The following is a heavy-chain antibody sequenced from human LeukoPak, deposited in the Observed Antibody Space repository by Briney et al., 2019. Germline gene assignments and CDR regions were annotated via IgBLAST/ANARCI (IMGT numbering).Heavy chain of an antibody. CDR1: GFPFSIYT. V-gene: IGHV3-23*01. D-gene: IGHD3-22*01. J-gene: IGHJ6*02. Sequence: GGSLRLSCVASGFPFSIYTMTWVRRAPGKGLEWISAITDSGATTYYADSVRGRFTISRDNSKNTLYLQMNSLRAEDTAVYYCAKDYDTSGYYYNYYYGMDVWGQGTTVTVSS. CDR2: ITDSGATT. CDR3: AKDYDTSGYYYNYYYGMDV.